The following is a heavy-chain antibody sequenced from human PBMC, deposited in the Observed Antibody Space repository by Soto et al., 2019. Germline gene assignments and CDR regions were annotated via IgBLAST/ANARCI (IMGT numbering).Heavy chain of an antibody. CDR1: GGSISSSSYY. Sequence: SETLSLTCTVPGGSISSSSYYWGWIRQPPGKGLEWIGSIYYSGSTYYNPSLKSRVTISVDTSKNQFSLKLSSVTAADTAVYYCARHIEVVGYDPDLYNWFDPWGQGTLVTVSS. V-gene: IGHV4-39*01. D-gene: IGHD5-12*01. CDR2: IYYSGST. J-gene: IGHJ5*02. CDR3: ARHIEVVGYDPDLYNWFDP.